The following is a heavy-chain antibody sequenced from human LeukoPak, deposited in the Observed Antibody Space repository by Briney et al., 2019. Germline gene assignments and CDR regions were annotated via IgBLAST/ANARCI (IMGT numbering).Heavy chain of an antibody. CDR3: ARHGRITIFGVVTAGYYFDY. Sequence: SETLSLTCTVSGGSISSYYWSWIRQPPGKGLEGIGYIYYSGSTKYNPSLKSLVTISVDTSTTQFSLTLSSVTAADTAVYYCARHGRITIFGVVTAGYYFDYWGQGTLVTVSS. J-gene: IGHJ4*02. V-gene: IGHV4-59*08. CDR1: GGSISSYY. D-gene: IGHD3-3*01. CDR2: IYYSGST.